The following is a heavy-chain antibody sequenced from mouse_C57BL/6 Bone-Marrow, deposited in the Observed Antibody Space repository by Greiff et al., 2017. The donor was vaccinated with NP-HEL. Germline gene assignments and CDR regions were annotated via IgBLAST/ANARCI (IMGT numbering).Heavy chain of an antibody. CDR3: ASPSMVTTPFDV. CDR2: INPSNGGT. J-gene: IGHJ1*03. CDR1: GYTFTSYW. Sequence: QVQLQQPGTELVKPGASVKLSCEASGYTFTSYWMHWVKQRPGPGLEWIGNINPSNGGTNYNEKFNSKATLTVDKSSSTAYMQLSSLTSEDSAVYYCASPSMVTTPFDVWGTGTTVTVSS. V-gene: IGHV1-53*01. D-gene: IGHD2-9*01.